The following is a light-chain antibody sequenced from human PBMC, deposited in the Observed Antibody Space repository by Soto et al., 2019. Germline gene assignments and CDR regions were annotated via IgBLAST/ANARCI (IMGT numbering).Light chain of an antibody. CDR1: SSNIGSNT. J-gene: IGLJ3*02. CDR2: SNN. V-gene: IGLV1-44*01. Sequence: QSVLTQPPSASGTPGQRVTISCSGSSSNIGSNTVIWYQQLPGTAPKLLIYSNNQRPSGVPDRFSGSKSGTSASLAISGLQSEEESDYYCAAWDDSLNGWVFGGGTKLTVL. CDR3: AAWDDSLNGWV.